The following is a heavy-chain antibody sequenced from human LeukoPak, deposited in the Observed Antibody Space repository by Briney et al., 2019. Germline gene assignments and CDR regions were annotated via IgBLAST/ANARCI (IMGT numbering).Heavy chain of an antibody. D-gene: IGHD3-16*01. V-gene: IGHV3-7*01. CDR3: ARLNFWSNSYAAPFDS. Sequence: PGGSLRLSCAASKFFFHGYWMSWVRQAPGKGLEWVANIKQDGSEGYYVDSVKGRFTISRDNAKNLLFLQMNSLRPDDTAVYYCARLNFWSNSYAAPFDSWGRGSLVTVSS. J-gene: IGHJ4*02. CDR1: KFFFHGYW. CDR2: IKQDGSEG.